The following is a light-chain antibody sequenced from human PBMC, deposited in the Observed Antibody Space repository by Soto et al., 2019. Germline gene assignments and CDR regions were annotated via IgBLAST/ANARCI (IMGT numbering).Light chain of an antibody. J-gene: IGLJ2*01. Sequence: SYELTQPPSVSVSPGQTASITCSGDKLGDKYACWYQQKPGQSPVLVIYQDSKRPSGIPERFSGSNSGNTATLTISGTQAMDEAYYYCQGLDSSVVFGGGTKLTVL. CDR2: QDS. CDR3: QGLDSSVV. CDR1: KLGDKY. V-gene: IGLV3-1*01.